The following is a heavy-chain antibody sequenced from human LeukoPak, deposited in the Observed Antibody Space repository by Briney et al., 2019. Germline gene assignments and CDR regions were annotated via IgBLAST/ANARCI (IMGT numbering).Heavy chain of an antibody. V-gene: IGHV1-2*02. Sequence: GASVKVSCKASGYTFTGYYMHWVRQAPGQGLEWMGWINPNSGGTNYAQKFQGRVTMTRDTSISTAYMELSRLRSEDTAVYYCARGEGHIVVVREDYWGQGTLVTVSS. D-gene: IGHD2-21*01. CDR2: INPNSGGT. J-gene: IGHJ4*02. CDR1: GYTFTGYY. CDR3: ARGEGHIVVVREDY.